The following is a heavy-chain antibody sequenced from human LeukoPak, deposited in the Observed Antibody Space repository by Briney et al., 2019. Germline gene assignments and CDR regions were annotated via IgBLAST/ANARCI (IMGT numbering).Heavy chain of an antibody. CDR3: ARVYSSGCDDY. J-gene: IGHJ4*02. D-gene: IGHD6-19*01. CDR1: GFTFSSYS. CDR2: ISSSSSTI. Sequence: GGPLRLSCAASGFTFSSYSMNWVRQAPGKGLEWVSYISSSSSTIYYADSVKGRFTISRDNAKNSLYLQMNSLRAEDTAVYYCARVYSSGCDDYWGQGTLVTVSS. V-gene: IGHV3-48*04.